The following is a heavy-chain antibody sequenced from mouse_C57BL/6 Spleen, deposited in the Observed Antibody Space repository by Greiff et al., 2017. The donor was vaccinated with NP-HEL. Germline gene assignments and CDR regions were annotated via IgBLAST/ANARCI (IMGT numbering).Heavy chain of an antibody. V-gene: IGHV5-4*03. Sequence: DVMLVESGGGLVKPGGSLKLSCAASGFTFSSYAMSWVRQTPAKRLEWVATISDGGSYTYYPDNVKGRFTISRDNAKNNLYLQMSHLKSEDTAMYYCASHGNYYAMDYWGQGTSVTVSS. J-gene: IGHJ4*01. CDR2: ISDGGSYT. D-gene: IGHD2-1*01. CDR1: GFTFSSYA. CDR3: ASHGNYYAMDY.